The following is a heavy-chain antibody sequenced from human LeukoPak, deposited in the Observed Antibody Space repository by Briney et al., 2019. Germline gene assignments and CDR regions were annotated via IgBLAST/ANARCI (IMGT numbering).Heavy chain of an antibody. Sequence: PSETLSLTCAVSGASISSNNWWSWVRQPPGKGLEWIGEIFFTGTTTYNPSLKSRVSMSLDKSKNQFSLNLTSVTAADTAIYYRARVYCSSNSCYLDYWSQGTLVTVSS. CDR1: GASISSNNW. CDR2: IFFTGTT. D-gene: IGHD2-2*01. J-gene: IGHJ4*02. V-gene: IGHV4-4*02. CDR3: ARVYCSSNSCYLDY.